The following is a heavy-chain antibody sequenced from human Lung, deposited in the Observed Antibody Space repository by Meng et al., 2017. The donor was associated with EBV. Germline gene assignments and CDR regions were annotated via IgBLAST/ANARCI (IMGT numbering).Heavy chain of an antibody. CDR2: ISTNTGTP. J-gene: IGHJ5*02. D-gene: IGHD2/OR15-2a*01. Sequence: QVKLVQSGVESENLGAAVKVDCKASGHTFSTYTIIWVRQASGRGLEWMEWISTNTGTPPYTKGFTGRFVFSVDTSGSTAYLQISSLKAEDTAVYYCARGGNFDPWGKGSLVTVSS. CDR3: ARGGNFDP. CDR1: GHTFSTYT. V-gene: IGHV7-4-1*02.